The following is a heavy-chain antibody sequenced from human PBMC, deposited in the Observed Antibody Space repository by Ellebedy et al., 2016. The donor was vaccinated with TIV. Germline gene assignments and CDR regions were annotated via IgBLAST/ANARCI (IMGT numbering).Heavy chain of an antibody. D-gene: IGHD6-6*01. CDR1: GYSISSGYF. Sequence: MPSETLSLTCTVSGYSISSGYFWGWIRQPPGKGLEWIGSIYHSGRTYYNPSLKSRVTISVDTSNNQFSLKLSSVPGADTAVYYCARDIGARWDYWGQGTLVTVSS. J-gene: IGHJ4*02. CDR2: IYHSGRT. CDR3: ARDIGARWDY. V-gene: IGHV4-38-2*02.